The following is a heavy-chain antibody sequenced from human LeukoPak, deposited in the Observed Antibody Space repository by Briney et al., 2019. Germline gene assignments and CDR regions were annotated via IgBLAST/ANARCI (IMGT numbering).Heavy chain of an antibody. Sequence: PGGSLRLSCAASGITLSTYSMNWVRQAPGRGLEWVSSISYSSTYIYYEDSVRGRFTISRDNARNSLYLQMNSLRAEDTAVYYCASTPSVGDYYPWYFDFWGRGALVTVSS. CDR3: ASTPSVGDYYPWYFDF. CDR1: GITLSTYS. CDR2: ISYSSTYI. J-gene: IGHJ2*01. V-gene: IGHV3-21*01. D-gene: IGHD1-26*01.